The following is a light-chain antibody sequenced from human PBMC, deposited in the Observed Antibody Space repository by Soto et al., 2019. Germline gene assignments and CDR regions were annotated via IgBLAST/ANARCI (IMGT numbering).Light chain of an antibody. CDR1: SSDVGGYNY. V-gene: IGLV2-14*01. CDR2: DVS. CDR3: SSYTSSSTLYV. Sequence: QSALTQPASVSGSPGQSITISCTGTSSDVGGYNYVSWYQQHPGKAPKLMIYDVSNRPSGVSNRFSGSKSGNTASLTISGLQAEVEAAYYCSSYTSSSTLYVFGTGTKVTVL. J-gene: IGLJ1*01.